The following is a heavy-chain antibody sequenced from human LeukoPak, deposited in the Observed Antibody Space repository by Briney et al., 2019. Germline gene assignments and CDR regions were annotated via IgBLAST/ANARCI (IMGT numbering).Heavy chain of an antibody. Sequence: GGSLRLSCAASGFTFSDYYMSWIRQAPGKGREWVSYISSSGSTIYYADSVKGRFTISRDNAKNSLYLQMNSLRAEDTAVYYCARDLSVEEDHSNGPDYWGQGTLVTVSS. CDR3: ARDLSVEEDHSNGPDY. D-gene: IGHD4-11*01. CDR2: ISSSGSTI. J-gene: IGHJ4*02. CDR1: GFTFSDYY. V-gene: IGHV3-11*01.